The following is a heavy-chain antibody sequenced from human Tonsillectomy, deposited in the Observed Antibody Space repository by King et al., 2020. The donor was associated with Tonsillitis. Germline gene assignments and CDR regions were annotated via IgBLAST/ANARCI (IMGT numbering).Heavy chain of an antibody. CDR3: ARGPVAYCGGDCSTDY. CDR1: GFTFSSYA. V-gene: IGHV3-30*04. D-gene: IGHD2-21*02. Sequence: VQLVESGGGVVQPGRSLRLSCAASGFTFSSYAMHWVRQAPGKGLEWVAVISYDGSNKYYADSVKGRFTISRDNSKNTLYLQMNSLRAEDTAVYYCARGPVAYCGGDCSTDYWGQGTLVTVSS. J-gene: IGHJ4*02. CDR2: ISYDGSNK.